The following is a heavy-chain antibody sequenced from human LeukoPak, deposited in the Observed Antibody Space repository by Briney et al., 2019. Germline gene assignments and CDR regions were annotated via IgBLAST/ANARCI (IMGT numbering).Heavy chain of an antibody. CDR3: ARARGYSYETYNWFDP. CDR1: GYTFTGYY. Sequence: ASVKVSFKASGYTFTGYYMHWVRQAPGQGLEWIGWINPNSGGTNYAQKFQGRVTMTRDTSISTAYMELSRLRSDDTAVYYCARARGYSYETYNWFDPWGQGTLVTVSS. V-gene: IGHV1-2*02. CDR2: INPNSGGT. J-gene: IGHJ5*02. D-gene: IGHD5-18*01.